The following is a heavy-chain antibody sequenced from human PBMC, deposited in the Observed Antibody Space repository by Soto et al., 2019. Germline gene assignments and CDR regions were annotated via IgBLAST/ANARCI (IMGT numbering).Heavy chain of an antibody. Sequence: QSGGSLRLSCAASGVTFSSYAMHGVRQAPGKGLEYVSAISSNGGSTYYANSVKGRFTISRDNSKNTLYLQMGSMRAEDMAVSTSAPQTTASRCLDIPAKPLTLTLHS. J-gene: IGHJ5*01. CDR1: GVTFSSYA. CDR2: ISSNGGST. V-gene: IGHV3-64*01. CDR3: APQTTASRCLDIPAKPLTLTLHS. D-gene: IGHD2-21*02.